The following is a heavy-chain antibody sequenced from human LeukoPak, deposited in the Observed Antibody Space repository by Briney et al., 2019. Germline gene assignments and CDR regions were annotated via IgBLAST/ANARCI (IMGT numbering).Heavy chain of an antibody. CDR3: ARDTPGEETH. J-gene: IGHJ4*02. CDR2: IKQDGSEE. Sequence: PGGSLRLSCAASGFTLSSYAMSWVRQAPGKGLEWVANIKQDGSEEHYVDSVKGRFTISRDNAKNSLYLQMNSLRAEDTAVYYCARDTPGEETHWGQGTLVTVSS. D-gene: IGHD2-2*01. V-gene: IGHV3-7*01. CDR1: GFTLSSYA.